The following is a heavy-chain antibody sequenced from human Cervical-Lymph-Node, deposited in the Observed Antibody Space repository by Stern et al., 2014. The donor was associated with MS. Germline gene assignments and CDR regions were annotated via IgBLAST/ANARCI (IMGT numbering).Heavy chain of an antibody. V-gene: IGHV1-69*12. CDR3: ATSTYGLVH. CDR2: LFPFFGTP. CDR1: GDTFDSYG. J-gene: IGHJ4*02. D-gene: IGHD3-10*01. Sequence: QVQLVQSGTEVKKPGSSVNVSCNAAGDTFDSYGISWVRQGPGPGLEWMGGLFPFFGTPIYAQKFQGRVTMTADESTTTAYMDLTSLSVEDTAVYYCATSTYGLVHWGQGTLVTVSS.